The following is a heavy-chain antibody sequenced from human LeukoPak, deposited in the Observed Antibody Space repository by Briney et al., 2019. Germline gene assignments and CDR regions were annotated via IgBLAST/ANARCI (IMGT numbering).Heavy chain of an antibody. CDR3: ARDRAAVPFYYFDY. D-gene: IGHD3-3*01. J-gene: IGHJ4*02. V-gene: IGHV3-33*01. CDR1: GFTFSSYG. Sequence: GGSLRLSCAASGFTFSSYGMHWVRQAPGKGLEWVAVIWYDGSNKYYADSVKGRFTISRDNSKNTLYLQMNSLRAEDTAVYYCARDRAAVPFYYFDYWGQGTRVTVS. CDR2: IWYDGSNK.